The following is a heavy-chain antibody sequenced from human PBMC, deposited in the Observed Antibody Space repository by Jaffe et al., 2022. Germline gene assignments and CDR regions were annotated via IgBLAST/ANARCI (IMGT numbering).Heavy chain of an antibody. CDR2: IYHSGST. CDR1: GGSISSSNW. Sequence: QVQLQESGPGLVKPSGTLSLTCAVSGGSISSSNWWSWVRQPPGKGLEWIGEIYHSGSTNYNPSLKSRVTISVDKSKNQFSLKLSSVTAADTAVYYCARGGGDYSGYDPPYYYYYYYMDVWGKGTTVTVSS. CDR3: ARGGGDYSGYDPPYYYYYYYMDV. D-gene: IGHD5-12*01. V-gene: IGHV4-4*02. J-gene: IGHJ6*03.